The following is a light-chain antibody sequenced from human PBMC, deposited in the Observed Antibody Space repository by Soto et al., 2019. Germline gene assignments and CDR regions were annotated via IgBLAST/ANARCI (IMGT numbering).Light chain of an antibody. CDR2: STS. V-gene: IGKV3-20*01. Sequence: ENVLTQSPGTLSLSPGERATLSCRASQSVGSSYLAWYQQKPGQAPRLLIYSTSSRATDIPDRFSGSGSGTDFTLTISRLEPEDFAVYYCQQYDSPIWTFCQGTKVEIK. CDR3: QQYDSPIWT. CDR1: QSVGSSY. J-gene: IGKJ1*01.